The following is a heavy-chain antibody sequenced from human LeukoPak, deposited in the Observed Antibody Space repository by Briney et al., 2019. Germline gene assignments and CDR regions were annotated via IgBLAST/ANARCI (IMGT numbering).Heavy chain of an antibody. CDR1: GFTFSSYG. J-gene: IGHJ4*02. CDR3: AKDLPAAYFDY. CDR2: IWYDGSNK. Sequence: SGGSLRLSCAASGFTFSSYGMHWVRQAPGKGLEWVAVIWYDGSNKYYADSVKGRFTISRDNSKNTLYLQMNSLRAEDTAVYYCAKDLPAAYFDYWGQGTLVTVSS. V-gene: IGHV3-33*06. D-gene: IGHD2-2*01.